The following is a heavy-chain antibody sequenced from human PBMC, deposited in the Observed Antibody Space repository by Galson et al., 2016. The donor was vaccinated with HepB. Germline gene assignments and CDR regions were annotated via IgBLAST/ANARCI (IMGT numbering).Heavy chain of an antibody. Sequence: SLRLSCAASGFTFNDYWMHWVRQAPGRGLDWVSRINNDGSSTSYADSVKGRFTISRDNAKNMLYLQMNSLRAEDTAGYYCAAYLGVWGQGTTVTVSS. CDR3: AAYLGV. CDR1: GFTFNDYW. V-gene: IGHV3-74*01. CDR2: INNDGSST. D-gene: IGHD2-21*01. J-gene: IGHJ6*02.